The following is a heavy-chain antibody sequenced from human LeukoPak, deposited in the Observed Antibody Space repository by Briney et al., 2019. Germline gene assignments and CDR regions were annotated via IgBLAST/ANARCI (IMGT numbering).Heavy chain of an antibody. J-gene: IGHJ4*02. CDR3: ASLAVAGLSEGY. CDR2: IYSSGNT. V-gene: IGHV4-30-4*01. D-gene: IGHD6-19*01. Sequence: PSETLSLTCTVSGGSISSGNYYWSWIRQPPGRGLEWVGYIYSSGNTYYNPSLKSRVTISLDTSKNQFSLKLSSVTAADTAVYYCASLAVAGLSEGYWGQGTLVIVSS. CDR1: GGSISSGNYY.